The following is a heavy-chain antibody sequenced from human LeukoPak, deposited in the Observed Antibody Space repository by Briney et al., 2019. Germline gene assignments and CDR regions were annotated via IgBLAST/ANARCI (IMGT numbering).Heavy chain of an antibody. D-gene: IGHD6-6*01. Sequence: SETLSLTRAVTGVSTSSYYRSWIRQPPGKGLEWIGYIYYTGSTNYNPSLQSRVTISVDTSKNQFSLKLSSVTAADTAVYYCARQQLAELYYFDNWGQGTLVTVSS. CDR3: ARQQLAELYYFDN. J-gene: IGHJ4*02. V-gene: IGHV4-59*01. CDR2: IYYTGST. CDR1: GVSTSSYY.